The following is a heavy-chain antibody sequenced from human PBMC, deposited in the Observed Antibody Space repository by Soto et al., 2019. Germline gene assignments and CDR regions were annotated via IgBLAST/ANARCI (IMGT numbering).Heavy chain of an antibody. CDR1: GFTFSSYA. J-gene: IGHJ4*02. CDR3: ARLSIPRPGRWELLYYFDY. V-gene: IGHV3-64*04. D-gene: IGHD1-26*01. Sequence: PGGSLRLCCSVSGFTFSSYAMHWVRQAPGKGLEYVSSISSNGGSTYYPDSVKGQVTISADKSISTAYLQWSSLKASDTAMYYCARLSIPRPGRWELLYYFDYWGQGTLVTVSS. CDR2: ISSNGGST.